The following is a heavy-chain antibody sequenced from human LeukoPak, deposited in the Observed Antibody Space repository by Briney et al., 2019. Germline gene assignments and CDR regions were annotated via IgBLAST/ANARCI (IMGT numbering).Heavy chain of an antibody. J-gene: IGHJ4*02. D-gene: IGHD3-10*01. CDR3: ARGYYYGSGSIHFDY. CDR2: IYYSGTT. V-gene: IGHV4-31*03. Sequence: SETLSLTCTVSGGSISSGPYYWSCIRQHPGKGLEWIGYIYYSGTTYYNPSLTSRVTMSVDTSKNQFSLKLSSLTAADTAVYYCARGYYYGSGSIHFDYWGQGTLVPVSS. CDR1: GGSISSGPYY.